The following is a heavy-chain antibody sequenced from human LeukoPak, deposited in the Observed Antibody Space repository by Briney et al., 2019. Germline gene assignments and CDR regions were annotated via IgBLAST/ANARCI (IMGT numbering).Heavy chain of an antibody. Sequence: PSETLSLTCTVSSGSISSNYWNWIRQPQGKGLEWIGYIYYSGSTDYNPSLRSRVAISHDTSKNQFSLKLTSVTAADTAVYYCARTGRRGHFDFRGRGTLVTVSS. CDR3: ARTGRRGHFDF. D-gene: IGHD1-14*01. J-gene: IGHJ2*01. CDR1: SGSISSNY. CDR2: IYYSGST. V-gene: IGHV4-59*01.